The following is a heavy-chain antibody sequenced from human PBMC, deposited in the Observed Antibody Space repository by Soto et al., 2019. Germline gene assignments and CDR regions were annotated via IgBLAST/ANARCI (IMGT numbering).Heavy chain of an antibody. CDR2: IYYSGST. CDR3: ARDGGYGSGSYRFDY. Sequence: QVQLQESGPGLVTPSQTLSLTCTVSGGSSSSGGYYWSWIRQHPGKGLEWIGYIYYSGSTSYNPSLKSRVTISIDTSKNQFSLKLSSVTAADTAVYYCARDGGYGSGSYRFDYWGQGTLVTVSS. CDR1: GGSSSSGGYY. J-gene: IGHJ4*02. V-gene: IGHV4-31*03. D-gene: IGHD3-10*01.